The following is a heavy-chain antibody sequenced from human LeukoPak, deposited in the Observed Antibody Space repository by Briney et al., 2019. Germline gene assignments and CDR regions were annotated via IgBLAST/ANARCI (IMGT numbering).Heavy chain of an antibody. CDR2: ISAYNGNT. V-gene: IGHV1-18*01. D-gene: IGHD3-22*01. CDR3: ARDHATPMIVVVMTDAFDI. J-gene: IGHJ3*02. CDR1: GYTLTELS. Sequence: ASVKVSCKVSGYTLTELSMHWVRQAPGKGLEWMGWISAYNGNTNYAQKLQGRVTMTTDTSTSTAYMELRSLRSDDTAVYYCARDHATPMIVVVMTDAFDIWGQGTMVTVSS.